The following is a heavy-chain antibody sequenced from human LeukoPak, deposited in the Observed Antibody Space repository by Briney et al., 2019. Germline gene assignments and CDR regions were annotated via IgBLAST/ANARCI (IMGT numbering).Heavy chain of an antibody. CDR2: ISSSGSTI. CDR1: GFTFSSYW. D-gene: IGHD6-19*01. J-gene: IGHJ4*02. CDR3: ARAQYSSGWYVPGY. Sequence: GGSLRLSCAASGFTFSSYWMSWVRQAPGKGLEWVSYISSSGSTIYYADSVKGRFTISRDNAKNSLYLQMNSLRAEDTAVYYCARAQYSSGWYVPGYWGQGTLVTVSS. V-gene: IGHV3-48*04.